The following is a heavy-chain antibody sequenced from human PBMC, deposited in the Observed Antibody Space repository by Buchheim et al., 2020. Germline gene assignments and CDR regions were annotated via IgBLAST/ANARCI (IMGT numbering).Heavy chain of an antibody. J-gene: IGHJ6*02. Sequence: EVQLAESGGGLVQPGGSLRLSCAASGFTFSTYWMHWVRQAPGQGLVWVSRIGRDGTTTTYADSVKGRFTISRDSAKNTPYLQMNSLRAEDTAVYYCAREVAVAGVGMDVWGQGTT. CDR2: IGRDGTTT. CDR3: AREVAVAGVGMDV. D-gene: IGHD6-19*01. V-gene: IGHV3-74*01. CDR1: GFTFSTYW.